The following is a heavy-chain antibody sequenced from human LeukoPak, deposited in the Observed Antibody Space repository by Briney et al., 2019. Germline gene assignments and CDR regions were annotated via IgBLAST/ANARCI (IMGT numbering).Heavy chain of an antibody. V-gene: IGHV4-59*01. D-gene: IGHD1-26*01. CDR3: ARDRVGAAPEGY. J-gene: IGHJ4*02. CDR1: GGSISSYY. Sequence: SETLSLTCTVSGGSISSYYWSWIRQPPGKGLEWIGYIYYSGSTNYNPSLKSRVTISVDTSKNQFSLKLSSVTAADTAVYYCARDRVGAAPEGYWGQGTLVTVSS. CDR2: IYYSGST.